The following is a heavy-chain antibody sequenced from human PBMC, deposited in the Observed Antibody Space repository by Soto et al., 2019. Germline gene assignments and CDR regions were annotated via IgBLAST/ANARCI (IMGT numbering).Heavy chain of an antibody. CDR2: ISVSGGTT. Sequence: EVQLLESGGGLEQPGGSLRLSCAASGFTFTSYVMSWVRQAPGKVLEWVSMISVSGGTTYYAESVKGRFTISRDNSKNTVYLQMNSLRVEDTAVYYCAKNGGSGSIRYHYMDVWGKGTTVPSP. CDR1: GFTFTSYV. D-gene: IGHD3-10*01. J-gene: IGHJ6*03. V-gene: IGHV3-23*01. CDR3: AKNGGSGSIRYHYMDV.